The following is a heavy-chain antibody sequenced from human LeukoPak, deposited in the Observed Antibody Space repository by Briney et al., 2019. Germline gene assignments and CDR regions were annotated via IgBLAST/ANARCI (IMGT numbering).Heavy chain of an antibody. Sequence: SETLSLTCTVSGGSISSYYWSWIRQPPGKGLGWIGYIYYSGSTNYNPSLKSRVTISVDTSKNQFSLKLSSVTAADTAVYYCAREVGSSDYFDYWGQGTLVTVSS. CDR2: IYYSGST. J-gene: IGHJ4*02. CDR1: GGSISSYY. CDR3: AREVGSSDYFDY. V-gene: IGHV4-59*12. D-gene: IGHD1-26*01.